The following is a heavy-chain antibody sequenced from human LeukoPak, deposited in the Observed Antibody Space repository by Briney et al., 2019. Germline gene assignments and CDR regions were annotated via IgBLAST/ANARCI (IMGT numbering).Heavy chain of an antibody. D-gene: IGHD6-13*01. CDR2: IGGSGDII. J-gene: IGHJ4*02. V-gene: IGHV3-48*03. CDR3: ARDMRITGADDF. Sequence: GGSLRLSCAASGFTFGDYPMTWVRQAPGKGLEWVSYIGGSGDIIYYAESVKGRFTISRDSAKNSLYLQMNSLRAEDTAIYYCARDMRITGADDFWGQGTLVTVSS. CDR1: GFTFGDYP.